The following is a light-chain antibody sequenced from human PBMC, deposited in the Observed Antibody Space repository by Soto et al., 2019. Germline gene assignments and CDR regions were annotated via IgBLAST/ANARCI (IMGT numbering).Light chain of an antibody. CDR3: QQYGSSSYT. Sequence: EIVLTQSPGTLSLSPGEGATLSCRASQGVASSYLAWYQQKPGQAPRLLIYGASNRATGIPDRFIGGGSGTEFTLSISRLEPEDFAVYYCQQYGSSSYTFGQGTKLEIK. CDR1: QGVASSY. V-gene: IGKV3-20*01. CDR2: GAS. J-gene: IGKJ2*01.